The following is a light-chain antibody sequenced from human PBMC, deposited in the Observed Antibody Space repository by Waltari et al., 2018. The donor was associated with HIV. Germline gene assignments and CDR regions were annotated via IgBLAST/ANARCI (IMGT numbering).Light chain of an antibody. CDR2: GSN. CDR3: QSFDSSLRDSTVV. V-gene: IGLV1-40*01. Sequence: QSVLTQPPSVSGAPGQRVTISCTGTFSNIGELFDVYWYQHLPGTAPKLLIYGSNRRPSGVPDRFSGSASGTSASLAITGLQAEDEGDYYCQSFDSSLRDSTVVFGGGTRVTVL. J-gene: IGLJ2*01. CDR1: FSNIGELFD.